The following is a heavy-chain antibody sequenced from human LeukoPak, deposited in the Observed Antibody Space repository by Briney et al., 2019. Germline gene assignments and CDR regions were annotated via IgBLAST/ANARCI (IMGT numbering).Heavy chain of an antibody. Sequence: ASVKVPCKASGYTFTVYYMHWVRQAPGKGLEWRGGINSNRCGTQYAQKFQHRHTMTRDTSISTAYMELSRLTSDDTAVYYCARGYETSGYYYVGYWGQGTLVTVSS. CDR2: INSNRCGT. D-gene: IGHD3-22*01. CDR1: GYTFTVYY. CDR3: ARGYETSGYYYVGY. V-gene: IGHV1-2*02. J-gene: IGHJ4*02.